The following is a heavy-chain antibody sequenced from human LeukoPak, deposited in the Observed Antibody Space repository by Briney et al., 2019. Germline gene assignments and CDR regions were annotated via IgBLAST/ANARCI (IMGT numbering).Heavy chain of an antibody. CDR2: IYYSGST. D-gene: IGHD1-26*01. CDR1: GGSINSGYYY. CDR3: ARHGTYYKFDF. V-gene: IGHV4-39*01. Sequence: SETLSLTCNISGGSINSGYYYWGWIRQPPGEGLEWIGSIYYSGSTYYNPSHKSRVTISVDTSKNQFSLRLSSVTAADTAIYYCARHGTYYKFDFWGQGTLVAVSS. J-gene: IGHJ4*02.